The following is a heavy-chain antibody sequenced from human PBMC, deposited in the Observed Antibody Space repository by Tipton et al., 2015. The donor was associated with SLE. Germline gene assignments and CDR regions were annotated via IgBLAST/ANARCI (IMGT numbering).Heavy chain of an antibody. CDR2: IYGNGST. D-gene: IGHD6-6*01. V-gene: IGHV4-61*09. CDR1: GASIRVGAYS. Sequence: TLSLTCTVSGASIRVGAYSWSWIRQSAGKGLEWIGHIYGNGSTNYHASLDRRVTISEDTSKNQLSLSLTSVTAADTAVYYCARGGASSKWLDPWGQGMLVTVSS. CDR3: ARGGASSKWLDP. J-gene: IGHJ5*02.